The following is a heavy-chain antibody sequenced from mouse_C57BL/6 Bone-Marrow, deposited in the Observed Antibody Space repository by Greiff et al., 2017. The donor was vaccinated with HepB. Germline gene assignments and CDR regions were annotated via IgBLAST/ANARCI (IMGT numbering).Heavy chain of an antibody. CDR3: ARDYDGSSDDYAMDY. CDR1: GYTFTSYW. CDR2: IDPSDSET. Sequence: QVQLQQPGAELVRPGSSVKLSCKASGYTFTSYWMHWVKQRPIQGLEWIGNIDPSDSETHYNQKFKDKATLTVDKSSSTAYMQLSSLTSEDSAVYYCARDYDGSSDDYAMDYGGQGTSVTVSS. J-gene: IGHJ4*01. D-gene: IGHD1-1*01. V-gene: IGHV1-52*01.